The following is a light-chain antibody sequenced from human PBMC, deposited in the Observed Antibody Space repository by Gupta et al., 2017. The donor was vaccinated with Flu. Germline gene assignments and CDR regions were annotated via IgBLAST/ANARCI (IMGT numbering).Light chain of an antibody. CDR2: DDN. J-gene: IGLJ3*02. CDR3: QVWDSGSDQWV. V-gene: IGLV3-21*02. Sequence: SSVLTQPPSLSVAPGQTARITCGGNNIGSKSVHWYQQKPGQAPELVVYDDNDRPSGIPERFSGSNSGNTATLTIRRVEAGDEADYYCQVWDSGSDQWVFGGVTKLTV. CDR1: NIGSKS.